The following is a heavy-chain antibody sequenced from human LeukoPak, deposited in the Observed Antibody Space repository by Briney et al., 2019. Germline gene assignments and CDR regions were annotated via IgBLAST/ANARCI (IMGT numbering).Heavy chain of an antibody. V-gene: IGHV4-4*07. Sequence: SETLSLTCTVSGGSISSYYWSWIRQPAGKGLEWIGRIYTSGSTNYNPSLKSRVTMSVDTSKNQFSLKLSSVTAADTAIYYCTREYGFMTTVFHAFDIWGQGTMVTVSS. CDR2: IYTSGST. D-gene: IGHD4-17*01. CDR1: GGSISSYY. CDR3: TREYGFMTTVFHAFDI. J-gene: IGHJ3*02.